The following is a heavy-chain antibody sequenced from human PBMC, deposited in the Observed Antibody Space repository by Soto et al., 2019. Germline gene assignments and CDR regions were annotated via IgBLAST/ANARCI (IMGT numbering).Heavy chain of an antibody. CDR1: GFIFSTYG. CDR3: AREPITMMAGDYFDY. D-gene: IGHD3-22*01. V-gene: IGHV3-33*08. J-gene: IGHJ4*02. Sequence: VQLLESGGGLVQPGGSLRLSCAASGFIFSTYGMSWVRQAPGKGLEWVAVIWYDGSNKYYADSVKGRFTISRDNSKNTLYLQMNSLRAEDTAVYYCAREPITMMAGDYFDYWGQGTLVTVSS. CDR2: IWYDGSNK.